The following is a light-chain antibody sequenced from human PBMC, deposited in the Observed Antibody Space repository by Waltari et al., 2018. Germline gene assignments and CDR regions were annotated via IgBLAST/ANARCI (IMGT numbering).Light chain of an antibody. J-gene: IGKJ4*01. Sequence: EILLTQSPVTLSVSPGERATLPCKASQSVRSYLAWYQQKPGQAPRLLIYDASNRASGIPTRFSGRGSGTDFTLALSNVDPEDCAVYYCRQRHDWPLTFGGGTMLEIK. CDR1: QSVRSY. CDR3: RQRHDWPLT. V-gene: IGKV3-11*01. CDR2: DAS.